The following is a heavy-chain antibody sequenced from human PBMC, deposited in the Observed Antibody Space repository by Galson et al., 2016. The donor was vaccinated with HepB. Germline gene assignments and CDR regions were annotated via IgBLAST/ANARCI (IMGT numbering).Heavy chain of an antibody. CDR2: ISGSSTI. V-gene: IGHV3-48*02. CDR1: GFTFSSYG. Sequence: SLRLSCAASGFTFSSYGMNWVRQAPGKGLEWVSYISGSSTIYYADSVEGRLIISRDNAKKSLYLQMNRLRDEDTAEYYCARRLDSWGQGSLVTVSS. CDR3: ARRLDS. J-gene: IGHJ4*02.